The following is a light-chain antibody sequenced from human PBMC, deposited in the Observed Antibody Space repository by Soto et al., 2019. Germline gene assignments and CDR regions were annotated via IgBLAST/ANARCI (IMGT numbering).Light chain of an antibody. J-gene: IGKJ2*01. CDR1: QDLRRF. V-gene: IGKV1-17*03. CDR3: LQHNSYPYT. CDR2: DTS. Sequence: DVQMTQSPSAMSASVGDRVTITCRSSQDLRRFVAWFQQKPGKAPERLIYDTSTLQVGVPSRFSGGGSGTEFTLAISGLQPEDSATYYCLQHNSYPYTFGQGTKLEIK.